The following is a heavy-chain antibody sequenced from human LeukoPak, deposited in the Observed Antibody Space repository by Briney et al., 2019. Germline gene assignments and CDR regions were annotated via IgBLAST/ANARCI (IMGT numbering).Heavy chain of an antibody. D-gene: IGHD2-21*02. J-gene: IGHJ5*02. V-gene: IGHV4-4*02. CDR3: ARGGDTPFDP. CDR1: GGSISSSNW. CDR2: IHHGGTT. Sequence: SETLSLTCAVSGGSISSSNWWSWARQPPGKGLEWIGEIHHGGTTNYNPSLKSRVTISIDKSKNQFSLNLISVTAADTAMYYCARGGDTPFDPWGQGTLITVSS.